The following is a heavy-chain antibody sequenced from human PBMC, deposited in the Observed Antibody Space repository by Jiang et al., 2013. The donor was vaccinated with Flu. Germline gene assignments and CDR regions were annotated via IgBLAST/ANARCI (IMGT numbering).Heavy chain of an antibody. CDR3: ARDGTLAARPYFYYGMDV. Sequence: SGAEVKRPGASVEVACKASGYTFTDYYIHWVRQAPGQGLEWMGWINPSSGVANYAQKFQGLVAMTRERSMNTVYLEMSRLTSDDTAVYYCARDGTLAARPYFYYGMDVWGQGTTVIVSS. J-gene: IGHJ6*02. CDR1: GYTFTDYY. D-gene: IGHD6-6*01. CDR2: INPSSGVA. V-gene: IGHV1-2*04.